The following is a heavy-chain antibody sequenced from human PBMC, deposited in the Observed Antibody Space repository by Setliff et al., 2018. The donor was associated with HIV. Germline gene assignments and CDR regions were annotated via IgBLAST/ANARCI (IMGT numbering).Heavy chain of an antibody. CDR1: GFTFSNAW. J-gene: IGHJ4*02. Sequence: LRLSCAASGFTFSNAWMIWVRQAPGKGLEWVGRIKSKTDGGTTGHAAPVKGRFTISRDDSKNTLYLQMNSLKTEDTAVYYCTTGLQHHSSGFDYWGQGTLVTVSS. CDR3: TTGLQHHSSGFDY. CDR2: IKSKTDGGTT. D-gene: IGHD6-19*01. V-gene: IGHV3-15*01.